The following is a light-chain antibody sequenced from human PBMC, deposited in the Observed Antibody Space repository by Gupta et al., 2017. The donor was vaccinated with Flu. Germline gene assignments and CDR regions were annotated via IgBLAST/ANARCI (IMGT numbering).Light chain of an antibody. V-gene: IGLV2-14*03. CDR3: SSYTSSNNLQVI. CDR2: DVN. Sequence: QSALTQPASVSGSPGQSMTISCTGTSSDVADYKYVSWYQQHPGKAPTLMIYDVNYRPSGVSNRFSGSKSGNTASLTTSGPQAEDEADYYCSSYTSSNNLQVIFGGGTRLTVL. CDR1: SSDVADYKY. J-gene: IGLJ2*01.